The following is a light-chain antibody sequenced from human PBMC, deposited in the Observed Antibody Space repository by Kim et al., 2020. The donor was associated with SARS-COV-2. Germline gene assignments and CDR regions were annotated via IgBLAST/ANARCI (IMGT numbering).Light chain of an antibody. CDR2: WAS. V-gene: IGKV4-1*01. CDR1: QRVLYRSDNKNY. Sequence: DIVMTQSPDSLAVSLGERATINCKSSQRVLYRSDNKNYLAWYQQKAGQPPKLLIYWASARESGVPDRFSGSGSGTDFTLTISSLQAEDVAVYYCQQHYSTPLTFGQGTKVDIK. J-gene: IGKJ1*01. CDR3: QQHYSTPLT.